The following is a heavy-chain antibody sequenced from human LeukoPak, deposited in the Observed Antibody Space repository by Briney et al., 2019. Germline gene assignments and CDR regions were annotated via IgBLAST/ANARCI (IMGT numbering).Heavy chain of an antibody. V-gene: IGHV4-59*01. CDR1: GGSMSSYY. D-gene: IGHD1-20*01. Sequence: SETLSLTCTVSGGSMSSYYWTWIRQPPGKGLEWIGFIYYSGSTNYNPSLKGRVTISVDTSKNQFSLKVNSVTAADTAVYYCARALRARITGTTASVYGMDVWGQGTTVTVSS. J-gene: IGHJ6*02. CDR2: IYYSGST. CDR3: ARALRARITGTTASVYGMDV.